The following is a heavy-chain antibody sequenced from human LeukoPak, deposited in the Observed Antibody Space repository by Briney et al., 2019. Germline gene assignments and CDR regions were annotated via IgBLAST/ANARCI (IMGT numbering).Heavy chain of an antibody. J-gene: IGHJ4*02. CDR1: SESFSGYF. V-gene: IGHV4-34*01. Sequence: SETLSLTCAIYSESFSGYFWSWIRQPPGKWLEWIGEINYSGSTNYNPSLKSRVTISVDTSKNQFSLKLSSVTAADTAVYYCASPLGPTGIDYWGQGTLVTVSS. D-gene: IGHD3-10*01. CDR2: INYSGST. CDR3: ASPLGPTGIDY.